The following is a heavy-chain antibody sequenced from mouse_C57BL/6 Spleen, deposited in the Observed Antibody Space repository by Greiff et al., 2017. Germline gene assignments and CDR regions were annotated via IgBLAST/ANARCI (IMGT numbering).Heavy chain of an antibody. CDR2: INPNNGGT. CDR3: AKGGHYSRGFAY. Sequence: EVQLQQSGPELVKPGASVKISCKASGYTFTDYYMNWVKQSHGKSLEWIGDINPNNGGTSYNQKFKGKATLTVDKSSSTAYMELRSLTSEDSAVYYCAKGGHYSRGFAYWGQGTLVTVSA. J-gene: IGHJ3*01. CDR1: GYTFTDYY. D-gene: IGHD1-2*01. V-gene: IGHV1-26*01.